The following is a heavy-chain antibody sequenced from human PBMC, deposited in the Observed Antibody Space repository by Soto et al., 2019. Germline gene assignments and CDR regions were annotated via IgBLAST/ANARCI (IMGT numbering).Heavy chain of an antibody. V-gene: IGHV3-30*18. Sequence: QVQLVESGGGVVHPGRSLRLSCAASGFTFSSYGMHWVRQAPGKGLEWVAVISYDGSNKYYADSVKGRFTISRDNSKNTLYLQMNSLRAEDTAVYYCAKFWATMIVVVELPDYWGQGTLVTVSS. J-gene: IGHJ4*02. CDR2: ISYDGSNK. CDR3: AKFWATMIVVVELPDY. CDR1: GFTFSSYG. D-gene: IGHD3-22*01.